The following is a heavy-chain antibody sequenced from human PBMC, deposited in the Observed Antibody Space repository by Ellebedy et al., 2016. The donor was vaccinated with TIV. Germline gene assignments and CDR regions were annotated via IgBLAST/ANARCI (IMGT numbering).Heavy chain of an antibody. CDR1: GGSISSPNYY. CDR2: IYYSGST. V-gene: IGHV4-39*02. CDR3: AKSDRAAAATAGTFDI. D-gene: IGHD6-25*01. Sequence: SETLSLTCTVSGGSISSPNYYWGWIRQPPGKGLEWIGSIYYSGSTNYNPFLKSRVTIFVDTSKNHLSLKLSSVTAADTAVYYCAKSDRAAAATAGTFDIWGQGTRVTVSS. J-gene: IGHJ3*02.